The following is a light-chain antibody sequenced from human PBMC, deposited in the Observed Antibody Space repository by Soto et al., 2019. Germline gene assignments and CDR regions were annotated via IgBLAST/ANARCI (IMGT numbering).Light chain of an antibody. V-gene: IGKV1-5*01. CDR3: QQYNTYPLT. CDR2: DAS. J-gene: IGKJ4*01. CDR1: QSISSW. Sequence: DIQMTRSPSTLSASVGDRVTITCRASQSISSWLAWYQQKPGKVPKLLIYDASSLQSGVPSRFSGSGSGTEFTLTISSLQPDDIAAYFCQQYNTYPLTFGGGTKVEI.